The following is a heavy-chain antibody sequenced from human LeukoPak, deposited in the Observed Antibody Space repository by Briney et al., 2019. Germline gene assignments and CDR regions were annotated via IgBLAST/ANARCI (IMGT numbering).Heavy chain of an antibody. V-gene: IGHV4-31*03. CDR1: GGSISSGGYY. Sequence: PSQTLSLTCTVSGGSISSGGYYWSWIRQHPGKGLEWIGYIYYSGSTYYNPSLKSRVTISVDTSKNQFSLKLSSVTAADTAVYYCARDRRNPGIAAAGTGRPRHVEYYYYYYMDVWGKGTTVTVSS. J-gene: IGHJ6*03. CDR3: ARDRRNPGIAAAGTGRPRHVEYYYYYYMDV. CDR2: IYYSGST. D-gene: IGHD6-13*01.